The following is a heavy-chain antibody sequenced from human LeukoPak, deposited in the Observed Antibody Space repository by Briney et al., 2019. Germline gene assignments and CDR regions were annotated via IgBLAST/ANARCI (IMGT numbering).Heavy chain of an antibody. D-gene: IGHD6-19*01. Sequence: ASVKVSCKASGYTFTGHYMHWVRQAPGQGLDWMGWINPNTGGTNHAQKFRGRVTMTRDTSISTAYMELSRLRSDDTAVYYCARDRLAVASYYFYYMDVWGKGTTVTVSS. V-gene: IGHV1-2*02. CDR3: ARDRLAVASYYFYYMDV. J-gene: IGHJ6*03. CDR1: GYTFTGHY. CDR2: INPNTGGT.